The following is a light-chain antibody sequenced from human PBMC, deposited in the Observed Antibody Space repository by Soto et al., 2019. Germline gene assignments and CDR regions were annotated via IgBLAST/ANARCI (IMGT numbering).Light chain of an antibody. CDR1: QSVSSNY. J-gene: IGKJ1*01. CDR3: QQYGSSPWT. CDR2: GAS. V-gene: IGKV3-20*01. Sequence: EIVLTQSPGTLSLSPGERATLSCRASQSVSSNYFAWYQQKPGQAPRPLIYGASSRATGIPDRFSGSGAGTDFTITISRLESEDFAVYYCQQYGSSPWTFGQGTKVEIK.